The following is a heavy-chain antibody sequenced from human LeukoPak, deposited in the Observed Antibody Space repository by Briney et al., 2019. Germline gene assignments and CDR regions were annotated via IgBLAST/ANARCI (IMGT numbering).Heavy chain of an antibody. V-gene: IGHV1-2*02. CDR2: SNPNSGGT. CDR1: GYTFTGYY. Sequence: ASVKVSCKASGYTFTGYYMHWVRQAPGQGLEWRGWSNPNSGGTNYAQKFQGRVTMTRDTSISTAYMELSRLRSDDTAVYYCARVTGVVIISDYWGQGTLVTVSS. D-gene: IGHD3-3*01. CDR3: ARVTGVVIISDY. J-gene: IGHJ4*02.